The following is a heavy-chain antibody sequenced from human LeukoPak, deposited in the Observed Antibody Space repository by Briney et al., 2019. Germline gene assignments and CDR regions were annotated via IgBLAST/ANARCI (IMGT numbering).Heavy chain of an antibody. CDR3: ARRDFWRRYFDY. CDR2: IYHSGST. CDR1: GYSISSGYY. Sequence: PSETLSLTCTVSGYSISSGYYWGWIRQPPGKGLEWIGSIYHSGSTYYNPSLKSRVTISVDTSKNQFSLKLSSVTAADTAVYYCARRDFWRRYFDYWGQGTPVTVSS. V-gene: IGHV4-38-2*02. J-gene: IGHJ4*02. D-gene: IGHD3-3*01.